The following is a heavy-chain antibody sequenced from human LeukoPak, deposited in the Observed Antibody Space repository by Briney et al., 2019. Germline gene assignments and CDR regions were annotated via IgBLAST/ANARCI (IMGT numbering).Heavy chain of an antibody. D-gene: IGHD3-9*01. CDR3: ARDPVLRYFDWLLGYFDY. Sequence: PGGSLRLSCAASGFTFSDYYMSWIRQAPGNGLEWVSYISSSGSTIYYADSLKGRFTISRDNAKNSLYLQMNSLRAEDTAVYYCARDPVLRYFDWLLGYFDYWGQGTLVTVSS. V-gene: IGHV3-11*01. J-gene: IGHJ4*02. CDR1: GFTFSDYY. CDR2: ISSSGSTI.